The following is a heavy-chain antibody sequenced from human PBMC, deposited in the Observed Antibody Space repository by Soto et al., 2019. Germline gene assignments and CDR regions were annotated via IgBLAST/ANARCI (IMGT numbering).Heavy chain of an antibody. J-gene: IGHJ4*02. Sequence: ASVKVSCKASGYTFTNYATHWVRQAPGQRLEWIGWINAGNGNTKYSQKFQGRVTITRDTSASTAYMELSSLRSEDTAVYYCARVSGYYLPDYWGQGTLVTVSS. D-gene: IGHD5-12*01. CDR1: GYTFTNYA. V-gene: IGHV1-3*01. CDR2: INAGNGNT. CDR3: ARVSGYYLPDY.